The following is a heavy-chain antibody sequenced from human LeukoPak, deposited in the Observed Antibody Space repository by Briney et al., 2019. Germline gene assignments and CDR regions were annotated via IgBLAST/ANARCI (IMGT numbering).Heavy chain of an antibody. CDR2: INPNSGGT. J-gene: IGHJ6*03. V-gene: IGHV1-2*02. CDR1: GYTFTGYY. CDR3: ARVAAAGTRYYYMDV. Sequence: GASMKVSCKASGYTFTGYYMHWVRQAPGQGLEWMGWINPNSGGTNYAQKFQGRVTMTRDTSISAAYMELSRLRSDDTAVYYCARVAAAGTRYYYMDVWGKGTTVTVSS. D-gene: IGHD6-13*01.